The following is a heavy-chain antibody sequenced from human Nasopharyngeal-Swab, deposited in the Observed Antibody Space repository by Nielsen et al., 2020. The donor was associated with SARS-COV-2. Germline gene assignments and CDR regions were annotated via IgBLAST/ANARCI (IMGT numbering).Heavy chain of an antibody. J-gene: IGHJ4*02. CDR1: GGSFSGYY. V-gene: IGHV4-34*01. CDR3: ARDEVGPGY. Sequence: SETLSLTCAVYGGSFSGYYWSWIRQPPGKGLEWIGEINHSGSTNYNPSLKSRVTISVDTSKNQFSLKLSSVTAADTAVYYCARDEVGPGYWGQGTLVSVSS. CDR2: INHSGST. D-gene: IGHD1-26*01.